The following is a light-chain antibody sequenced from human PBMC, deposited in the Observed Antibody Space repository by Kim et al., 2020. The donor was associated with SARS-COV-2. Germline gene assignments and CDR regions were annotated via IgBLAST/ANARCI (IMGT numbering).Light chain of an antibody. J-gene: IGKJ5*01. CDR1: QGISSS. V-gene: IGKV1-9*01. CDR3: RQLNGSPLP. Sequence: ASVGDRVTITCRASQGISSSFAWYQQKPGKAPKLLIYAASTLQSRVPSRFSGSGSGTDFTLTISSLQPEDVATYYCRQLNGSPLPFGQETRLEIK. CDR2: AAS.